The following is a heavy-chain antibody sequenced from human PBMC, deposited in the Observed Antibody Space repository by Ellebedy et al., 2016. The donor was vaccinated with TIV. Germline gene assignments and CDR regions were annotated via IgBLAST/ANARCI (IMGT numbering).Heavy chain of an antibody. J-gene: IGHJ4*02. CDR3: ARGLRSVVVTAVGY. V-gene: IGHV1-46*01. Sequence: ASVKVSCXASGYTLTSYYMHWVRQAPGQGLEWMGMINPSGVYTTYVQKFQGRVTMTRDTSTSTVYMELRSLRSDDTAVYYCARGLRSVVVTAVGYWGQGTLVTVSS. CDR2: INPSGVYT. CDR1: GYTLTSYY. D-gene: IGHD2-21*02.